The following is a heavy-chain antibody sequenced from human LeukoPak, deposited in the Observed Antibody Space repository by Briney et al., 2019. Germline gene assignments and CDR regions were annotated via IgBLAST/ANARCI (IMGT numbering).Heavy chain of an antibody. CDR3: AKEEVVAATAYYFDY. CDR2: ISYDGSNK. Sequence: AGGSLRLSCAASGFTFSSYGMHWVRQAPGKALEWVAVISYDGSNKYYADSVKGRFTISRDNSKNTLHLQMNSLRAEDTAVYYCAKEEVVAATAYYFDYWGQGTLVTVSS. J-gene: IGHJ4*02. D-gene: IGHD2-15*01. CDR1: GFTFSSYG. V-gene: IGHV3-30*18.